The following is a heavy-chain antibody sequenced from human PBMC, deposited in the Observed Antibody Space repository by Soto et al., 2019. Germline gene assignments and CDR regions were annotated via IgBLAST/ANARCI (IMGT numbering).Heavy chain of an antibody. J-gene: IGHJ4*02. Sequence: QLQLQESGPGLVKPSETLSLTCTVSGGSISSSSYYWGWIRQPPGKGLEWIGSIYSSGSTYYNPSLKSLVTISVDTSNNQFSLKLSSVTAADTAVYYVARVGGTPLSSGYPDYWGQGTLVTVSS. V-gene: IGHV4-39*01. CDR3: ARVGGTPLSSGYPDY. CDR1: GGSISSSSYY. D-gene: IGHD3-3*01. CDR2: IYSSGST.